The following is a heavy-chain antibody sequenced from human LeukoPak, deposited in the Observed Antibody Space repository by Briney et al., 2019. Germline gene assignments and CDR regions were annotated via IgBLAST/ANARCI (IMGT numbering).Heavy chain of an antibody. CDR1: GFTFSSYA. D-gene: IGHD3-22*01. CDR3: AKYTDSSGYYWENCFDY. CDR2: ISGSGGST. V-gene: IGHV3-23*01. J-gene: IGHJ4*02. Sequence: GGSLRLSCAASGFTFSSYAMSWVRQASGKGLEWVSAISGSGGSTYYADSVKGRFTISRDNSKNTLYLQMNSLRAEDTGVYYCAKYTDSSGYYWENCFDYWGQGTLVTVSS.